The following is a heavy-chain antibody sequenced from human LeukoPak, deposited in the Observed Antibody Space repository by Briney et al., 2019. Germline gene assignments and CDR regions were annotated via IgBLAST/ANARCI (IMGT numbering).Heavy chain of an antibody. CDR1: GGSISSGNW. Sequence: NTSETLSLTCAVSGGSISSGNWWSWVRQPPGKGLEWIWEIYHSGITNYNPSLKSRVTIPVDKSKNHFSLNLSSVTAADTAVYYCARIFCSSISCWIDYWGQGILVTVSS. CDR2: IYHSGIT. V-gene: IGHV4-4*02. D-gene: IGHD2-2*01. CDR3: ARIFCSSISCWIDY. J-gene: IGHJ4*02.